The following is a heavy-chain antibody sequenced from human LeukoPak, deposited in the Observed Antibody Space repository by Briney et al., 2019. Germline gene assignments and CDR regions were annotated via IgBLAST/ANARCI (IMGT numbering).Heavy chain of an antibody. V-gene: IGHV1-18*01. J-gene: IGHJ4*02. D-gene: IGHD3-22*01. CDR3: AFNYDSSGYYDY. CDR1: GYTFTSYG. Sequence: ASVKVSCKASGYTFTSYGISWVRQAPGQGLEWMGWISAYNGNTNYAQKLQGRVTMTTDTSTSTAYMELRSLRSDDTAAYYCAFNYDSSGYYDYWGQGTLVTVSS. CDR2: ISAYNGNT.